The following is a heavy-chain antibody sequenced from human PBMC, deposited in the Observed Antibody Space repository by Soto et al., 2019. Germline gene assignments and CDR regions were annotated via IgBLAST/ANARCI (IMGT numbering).Heavy chain of an antibody. J-gene: IGHJ5*02. CDR3: ARGSIAAAEAITGFDP. D-gene: IGHD6-13*01. Sequence: GGSLRLSCAVSGFTFSTYWMHWVRQAPGKGLVWVSRINSDGSSTTYADSVKGRFTISRDNAKNTLYLRTNSLRAEDTAVYYCARGSIAAAEAITGFDPWGQGTLVTVSS. CDR1: GFTFSTYW. CDR2: INSDGSST. V-gene: IGHV3-74*01.